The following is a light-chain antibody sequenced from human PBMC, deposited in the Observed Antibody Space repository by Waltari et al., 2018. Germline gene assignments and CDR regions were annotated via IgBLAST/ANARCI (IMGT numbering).Light chain of an antibody. J-gene: IGLJ3*02. CDR2: DVS. CDR1: SSDVGGYDY. V-gene: IGLV2-14*01. Sequence: QSALTQPASVSGSPGQSITISCTGTSSDVGGYDYVSWYQQHPGKAPKFMIYDVSQRPSWGSNRFSGSKSGNTASLTISGLQAEDEADYYFSSYTSNNIWVFGGGTQLTFL. CDR3: SSYTSNNIWV.